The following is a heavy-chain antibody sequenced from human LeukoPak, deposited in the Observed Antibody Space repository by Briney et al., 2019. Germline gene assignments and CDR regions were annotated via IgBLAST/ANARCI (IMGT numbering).Heavy chain of an antibody. V-gene: IGHV1-2*02. J-gene: IGHJ1*01. CDR1: GYTFTGYY. CDR2: INPNSGGT. D-gene: IGHD6-6*01. CDR3: ATGRPLNGGYSSSLPEYFQH. Sequence: ASVKVSCKASGYTFTGYYLHWVRQAPGQGLEWMGWINPNSGGTNSAQKFHDRVTMTRDTSISTAYMELSSLRSEDTAVYYCATGRPLNGGYSSSLPEYFQHWGQGTLVTVSS.